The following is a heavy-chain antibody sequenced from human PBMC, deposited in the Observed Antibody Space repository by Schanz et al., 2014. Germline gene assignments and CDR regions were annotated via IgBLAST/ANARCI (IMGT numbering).Heavy chain of an antibody. D-gene: IGHD3-22*01. CDR2: ISRSSSTI. Sequence: EVQLVESGGGLVQPGGSLRLSCAASAFIFRSYSMHWVRQAPGKGLEWVSYISRSSSTIYYADSVRGRFTISRDNAKNSLYLQMNSLRAEDTGVYYCARGREVVAKIFDVWGQGTMXTVSS. J-gene: IGHJ3*01. CDR3: ARGREVVAKIFDV. V-gene: IGHV3-48*01. CDR1: AFIFRSYS.